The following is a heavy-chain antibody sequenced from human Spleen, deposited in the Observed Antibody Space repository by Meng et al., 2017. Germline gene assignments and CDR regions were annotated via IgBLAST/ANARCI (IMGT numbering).Heavy chain of an antibody. Sequence: QITLSESRPTLVKPTQTPTPTFTFAGFSVSSRGVDVGWIRQPPGKALEWLALIYWDDDKRYSPSLKSRLTITKDTSKNQVVLRMANMDPVDTATHYCAHLDSGSYSYFDYWGKGTLVTVSS. CDR1: GFSVSSRGVD. CDR3: AHLDSGSYSYFDY. D-gene: IGHD3-10*01. V-gene: IGHV2-5*02. J-gene: IGHJ4*02. CDR2: IYWDDDK.